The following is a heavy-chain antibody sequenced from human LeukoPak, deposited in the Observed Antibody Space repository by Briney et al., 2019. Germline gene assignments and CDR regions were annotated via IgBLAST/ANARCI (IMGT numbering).Heavy chain of an antibody. Sequence: GGSLRLSCAAFGFTLSNYWMSWVRQAPGKGLEWVANIKQDGSEKYYVDSVKGRFTISRDNAKKSLYLQMNSLRAEDTAVYYCATGYWYFDLWGRGTLVTVSS. CDR1: GFTLSNYW. CDR3: ATGYWYFDL. CDR2: IKQDGSEK. J-gene: IGHJ2*01. V-gene: IGHV3-7*02.